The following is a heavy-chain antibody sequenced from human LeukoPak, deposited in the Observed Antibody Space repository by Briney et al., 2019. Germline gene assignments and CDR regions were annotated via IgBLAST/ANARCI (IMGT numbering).Heavy chain of an antibody. CDR3: ASPVKYYDTWSGYPPFDY. CDR1: GGTFNNFA. CDR2: IIPMSGTA. J-gene: IGHJ4*02. V-gene: IGHV1-69*13. Sequence: ASVKVSCKASGGTFNNFAISWVRQAPGQGLEWVGGIIPMSGTANYAQKFQGRVTITADESTSTAYMELSSLRSEDTAIYYCASPVKYYDTWSGYPPFDYWGQGTLVTVSS. D-gene: IGHD3-3*01.